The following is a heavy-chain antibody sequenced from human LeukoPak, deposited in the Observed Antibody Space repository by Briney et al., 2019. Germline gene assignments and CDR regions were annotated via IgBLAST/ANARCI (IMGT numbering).Heavy chain of an antibody. J-gene: IGHJ5*02. CDR3: ARGANYYGSGSYYNLSWFDP. CDR2: IYHSGST. CDR1: GGSISSGDYY. Sequence: SETLSLTCTVSGGSISSGDYYWSWIRQPPGKGLEWIGYIYHSGSTYYNPSLKSRVTISVDTSKNQFSLKLSSVTAADTAVYYCARGANYYGSGSYYNLSWFDPWGQGTLVTVSS. V-gene: IGHV4-30-4*01. D-gene: IGHD3-10*01.